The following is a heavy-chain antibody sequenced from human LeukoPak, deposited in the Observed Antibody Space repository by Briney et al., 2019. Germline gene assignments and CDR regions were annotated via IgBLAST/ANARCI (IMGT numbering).Heavy chain of an antibody. CDR1: GGSFSGYS. V-gene: IGHV4-34*01. CDR2: INHSRST. D-gene: IGHD2-21*01. Sequence: SETLPLTCAFYGGSFSGYSGSGIRQPPGKGLEWIGEINHSRSTNYNPSLKSRVTISVDTSKNQFSLKLSSVTAADTAVYYCARIPTARLLLWYYFVYQGQGIMVTVSS. J-gene: IGHJ4*01. CDR3: ARIPTARLLLWYYFVY.